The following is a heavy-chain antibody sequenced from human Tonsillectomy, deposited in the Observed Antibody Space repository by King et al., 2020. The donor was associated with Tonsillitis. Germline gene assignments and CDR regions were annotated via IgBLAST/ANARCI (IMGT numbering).Heavy chain of an antibody. Sequence: VQLVESGGGLVQRGGSLRLSCAASGFTFSNYWMQWVRQAPGKGLVWVSRINSDGSSTSYADSVKGRFIISRDNAKNTLYLQMNSLRAEDTAVYYCARTFFGSSSLLDYWGQGTLVTVSS. CDR2: INSDGSST. V-gene: IGHV3-74*01. D-gene: IGHD6-6*01. CDR3: ARTFFGSSSLLDY. J-gene: IGHJ4*02. CDR1: GFTFSNYW.